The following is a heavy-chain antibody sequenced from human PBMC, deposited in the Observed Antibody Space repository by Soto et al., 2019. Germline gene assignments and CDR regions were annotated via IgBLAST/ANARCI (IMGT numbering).Heavy chain of an antibody. CDR1: GYTFTSYD. V-gene: IGHV1-8*01. J-gene: IGHJ6*02. D-gene: IGHD3-16*01. Sequence: QVLLVQSGAEVKKPGASVKVSCKASGYTFTSYDINWVRQATGQGLEWMGWMNPNSGNTGYAQKFQGRVTMTRNTSISTAYMELSSXRSXXXXVXXCAREGVRGMDVWGQGTTVTVSS. CDR2: MNPNSGNT. CDR3: AREGVRGMDV.